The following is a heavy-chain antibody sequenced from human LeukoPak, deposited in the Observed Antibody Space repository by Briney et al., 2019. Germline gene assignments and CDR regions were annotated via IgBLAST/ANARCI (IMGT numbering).Heavy chain of an antibody. CDR2: ISYDGSNK. Sequence: PGGSLRLSCAASGFTFSSYAMHWVRQAPGKGLEWVAVISYDGSNKYYADSVKGRFTISRDNSKNTLYLQMNSLRAEDTAVYYCARVEYSSSSFDYWGQGTLVTVSS. CDR1: GFTFSSYA. D-gene: IGHD6-6*01. J-gene: IGHJ4*02. CDR3: ARVEYSSSSFDY. V-gene: IGHV3-30-3*01.